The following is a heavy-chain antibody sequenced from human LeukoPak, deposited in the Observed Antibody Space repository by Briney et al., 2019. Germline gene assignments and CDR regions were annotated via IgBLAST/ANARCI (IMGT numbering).Heavy chain of an antibody. CDR2: IYHSGST. J-gene: IGHJ6*02. V-gene: IGHV4-30-4*01. CDR1: GGSISSADYY. D-gene: IGHD3-10*01. CDR3: ARESYGSGETLARHYCYGMDV. Sequence: PSETLSLTCTVSGGSISSADYYWSWIRQPPGKGLEWIGYIYHSGSTFYNPSLKSRVTISVDTSKNQFSLKLSSVTAADTAVYYCARESYGSGETLARHYCYGMDVWGQGTTVTVSS.